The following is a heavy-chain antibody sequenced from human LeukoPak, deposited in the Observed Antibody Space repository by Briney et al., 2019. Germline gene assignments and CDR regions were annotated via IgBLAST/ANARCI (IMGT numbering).Heavy chain of an antibody. CDR3: ARVQVVPAAARRAFDI. CDR1: SRSISSGSYY. D-gene: IGHD2-2*01. V-gene: IGHV4-61*02. J-gene: IGHJ3*02. CDR2: IYTSVST. Sequence: SQTLSLTCTVSSRSISSGSYYWSSIRQPAGKVLELIGRIYTSVSTNYNPSLKSRVTISVDTSKNQFSLKLSSVTAADTAVYYCARVQVVPAAARRAFDIWGQGTMVTVSS.